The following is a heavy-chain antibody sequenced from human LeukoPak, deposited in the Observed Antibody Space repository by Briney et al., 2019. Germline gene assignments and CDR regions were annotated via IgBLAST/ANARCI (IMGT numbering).Heavy chain of an antibody. Sequence: GGSLRLSCAASGFTFSGYGMDWVRQAPGKGLEWVAFIRNDGSNKYYADSVKGRFTISRDNSKNTLYLQMNSLRPEDTAVYYCAKHAAGYYFDYWGQGTLVTVSS. V-gene: IGHV3-30*02. CDR2: IRNDGSNK. J-gene: IGHJ4*02. CDR1: GFTFSGYG. D-gene: IGHD6-13*01. CDR3: AKHAAGYYFDY.